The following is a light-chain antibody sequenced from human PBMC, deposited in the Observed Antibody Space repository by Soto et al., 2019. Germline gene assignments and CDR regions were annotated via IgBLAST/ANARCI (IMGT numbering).Light chain of an antibody. Sequence: DLQLTQSPSFLSASVGDRVTITCRASQGISSYLAWYQQKPGKAPKLLIYAASTLQSGVPSRFSGSGSGTEFTLTISSLQPEDFATYYCQQLNSYPFFGGGTKVEIK. J-gene: IGKJ4*01. CDR2: AAS. V-gene: IGKV1-9*01. CDR1: QGISSY. CDR3: QQLNSYPF.